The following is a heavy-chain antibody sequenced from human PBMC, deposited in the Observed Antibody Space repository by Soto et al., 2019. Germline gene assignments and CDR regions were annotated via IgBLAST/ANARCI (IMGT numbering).Heavy chain of an antibody. Sequence: SETLSLTCAVYGGSFSGYYWSWIRQPPGKGLEWIGEIYYSGSTKYNPSLKSRVMISIDTSKNHFSLRLTSVTAADTATYYCAIMGGAYGSTNWIDPWGQGALVTVSS. V-gene: IGHV4-34*01. D-gene: IGHD4-17*01. CDR1: GGSFSGYY. CDR2: IYYSGST. J-gene: IGHJ5*02. CDR3: AIMGGAYGSTNWIDP.